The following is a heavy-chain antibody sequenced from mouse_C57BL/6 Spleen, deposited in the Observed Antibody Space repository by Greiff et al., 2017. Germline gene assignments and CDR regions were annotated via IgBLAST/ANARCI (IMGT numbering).Heavy chain of an antibody. CDR1: GYTFTSYW. V-gene: IGHV1-53*01. Sequence: QVQLQQPGTELVKPGASVTLSCKASGYTFTSYWMHWVKQRPGQGLEWIGNINPRNGGTTYNEKFKSKAILTVDKSSSTAYMQLSSLTSEDSAVYYCACLRGDRYAIDYWGQGTSVTVSS. J-gene: IGHJ4*01. D-gene: IGHD3-3*01. CDR3: ACLRGDRYAIDY. CDR2: INPRNGGT.